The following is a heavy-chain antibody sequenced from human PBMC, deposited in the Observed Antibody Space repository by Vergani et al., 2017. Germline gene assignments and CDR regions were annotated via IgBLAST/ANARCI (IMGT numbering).Heavy chain of an antibody. V-gene: IGHV4-4*03. J-gene: IGHJ4*02. CDR2: IHHSGST. CDR1: GDSVSSGKW. CDR3: ARGGGDYGYYFDY. D-gene: IGHD4-17*01. Sequence: QVQLQESGPGLVKPPGTLSLTCAVFGDSVSSGKWWSWVRQPPGKGLEWIGEIHHSGSTNYNPSLKSRVTISVDTSKNQFSLKLSSVTAADTAVYYCARGGGDYGYYFDYWGQGTLVTVSS.